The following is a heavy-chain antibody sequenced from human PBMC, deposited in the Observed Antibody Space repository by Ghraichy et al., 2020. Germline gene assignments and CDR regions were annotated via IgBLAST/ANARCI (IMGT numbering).Heavy chain of an antibody. CDR2: INHSGST. CDR3: ARGPRNWNYGMGWFDP. CDR1: GGSFSGYY. D-gene: IGHD1-7*01. V-gene: IGHV4-34*01. Sequence: SETLSLTCAVYGGSFSGYYWSWIRQPPGKGLEWIGEINHSGSTNYNPSLKSRVTISLDTSKNQFSLKLSSVTAADTAVYYCARGPRNWNYGMGWFDPWGQGTLVTVSS. J-gene: IGHJ5*02.